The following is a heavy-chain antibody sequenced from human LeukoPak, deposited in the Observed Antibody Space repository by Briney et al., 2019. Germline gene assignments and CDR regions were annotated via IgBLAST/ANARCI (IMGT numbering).Heavy chain of an antibody. J-gene: IGHJ3*02. V-gene: IGHV4-39*01. CDR3: ARGQDYYDTSGYALDI. CDR2: IYYSGST. CDR1: GGSISSSNYY. D-gene: IGHD3-22*01. Sequence: SETLSLTCTVSGGSISSSNYYWGWIRQPPGKGLEWLGIIYYSGSTYYNPSLKSRVTISVDTSKNQFSLKLSSVTAADTAVYYCARGQDYYDTSGYALDIWGQGTMVTVSS.